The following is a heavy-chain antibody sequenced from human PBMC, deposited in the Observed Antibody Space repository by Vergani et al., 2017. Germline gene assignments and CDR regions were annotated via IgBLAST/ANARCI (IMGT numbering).Heavy chain of an antibody. J-gene: IGHJ4*02. CDR3: ARGGLLRYFDWSITIPSGTEYYFDY. Sequence: QVQLQESGPGLVKPSQTLSLTCTVSGGSISSGGYYWSWIRQHPGKGLEWIGYIYYSGSTYYNPSLKSRVTISVDTSKNPFSLKLSSVTAADAAVYYGARGGLLRYFDWSITIPSGTEYYFDYWGQGTLVTVSS. CDR1: GGSISSGGYY. D-gene: IGHD3-9*01. V-gene: IGHV4-31*03. CDR2: IYYSGST.